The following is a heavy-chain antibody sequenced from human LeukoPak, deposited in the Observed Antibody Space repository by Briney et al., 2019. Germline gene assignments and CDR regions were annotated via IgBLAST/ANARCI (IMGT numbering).Heavy chain of an antibody. CDR1: GFTFSSYG. D-gene: IGHD6-19*01. J-gene: IGHJ4*02. V-gene: IGHV3-30*18. CDR3: AKVSSGWYWGYYFDY. Sequence: GGSLRLSCAASGFTFSSYGMHWVRQAPGKGLEWVAVISYDGSNKYYADSVKGRFTISRDNSKNTLYLQMNSLRAEDTALYYCAKVSSGWYWGYYFDYWGQGTLVTVSS. CDR2: ISYDGSNK.